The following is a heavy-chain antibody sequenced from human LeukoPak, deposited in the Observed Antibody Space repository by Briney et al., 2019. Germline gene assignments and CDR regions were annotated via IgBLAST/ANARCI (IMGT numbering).Heavy chain of an antibody. J-gene: IGHJ4*02. CDR2: IHYSGST. CDR1: GYSISSSNW. Sequence: SETLSLTCAVSGYSISSSNWWGWIRQPPGKGLEWIGFIHYSGSTYYNPSLKSRVTMSVDTSKNQFSLKLSSVTAVDTAVYYCARVYYDILTGYYVDYWGQGTLVTVSS. V-gene: IGHV4-28*03. CDR3: ARVYYDILTGYYVDY. D-gene: IGHD3-9*01.